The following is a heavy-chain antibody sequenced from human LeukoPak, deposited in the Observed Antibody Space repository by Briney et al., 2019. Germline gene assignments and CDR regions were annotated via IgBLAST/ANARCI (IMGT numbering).Heavy chain of an antibody. V-gene: IGHV4-59*01. J-gene: IGHJ5*02. CDR2: IYYSGST. D-gene: IGHD1-1*01. Sequence: ETLSLTCTVSGGSISSYYWSWIRQPPGKGLEWIGYIYYSGSTNYNPSLKSRVTISVDTSKNQFSLKLSSVAAADTAVYYCARGRSATTYLFDPWGQGTLVTVSS. CDR3: ARGRSATTYLFDP. CDR1: GGSISSYY.